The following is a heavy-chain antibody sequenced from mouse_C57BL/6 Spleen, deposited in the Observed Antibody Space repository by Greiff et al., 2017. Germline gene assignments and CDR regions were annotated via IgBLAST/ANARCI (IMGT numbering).Heavy chain of an antibody. CDR1: GFNIKDDY. J-gene: IGHJ3*01. D-gene: IGHD1-1*01. CDR2: IDPENGDT. CDR3: TTDRYGSSPRGFAY. Sequence: VQLQQSGAELVRPGASVKLSCTASGFNIKDDYMHWVKQRPEQGLEWIGWIDPENGDTEYASKFQGKATITADTSSNTAYLQLSSLTSEDTAVYYCTTDRYGSSPRGFAYWGQGTLVTVSA. V-gene: IGHV14-4*01.